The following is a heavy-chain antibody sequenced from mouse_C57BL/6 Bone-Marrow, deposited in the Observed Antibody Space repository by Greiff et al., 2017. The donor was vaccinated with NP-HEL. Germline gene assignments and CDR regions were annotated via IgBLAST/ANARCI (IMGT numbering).Heavy chain of an antibody. Sequence: ESGPGLVKPSQSLSLTCSVTGYSITSGYYWNWIRQFPGNKLEWMGYISYDGSNNYNPSLKNRISITRDTSKNQFFLKLNSVTTEDTATYYCARGADSSGLYYYAMDYWGQGTSVTVSS. J-gene: IGHJ4*01. CDR1: GYSITSGYY. V-gene: IGHV3-6*01. CDR3: ARGADSSGLYYYAMDY. CDR2: ISYDGSN. D-gene: IGHD3-2*02.